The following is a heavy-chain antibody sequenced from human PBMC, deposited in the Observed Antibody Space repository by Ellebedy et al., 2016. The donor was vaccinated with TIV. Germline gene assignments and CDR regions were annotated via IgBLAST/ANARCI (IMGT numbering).Heavy chain of an antibody. CDR3: ARPITRVRGAAFDI. CDR1: GFTFSSYV. V-gene: IGHV3-30*04. CDR2: ISYDGSNK. D-gene: IGHD3-10*01. Sequence: GESLKISCAASGFTFSSYVMHWVRQAPGKGLEWVAVISYDGSNKYYADSVKGRFTISRDNSKNTLYLQMNSLRAEDTAVYYCARPITRVRGAAFDIWGQGTMVTVSS. J-gene: IGHJ3*02.